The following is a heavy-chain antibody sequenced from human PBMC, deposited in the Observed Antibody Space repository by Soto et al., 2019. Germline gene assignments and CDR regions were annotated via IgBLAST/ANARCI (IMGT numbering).Heavy chain of an antibody. CDR1: GYIFIDYW. CDR3: ARPPLPGYSIHFNS. D-gene: IGHD2-15*01. CDR2: VYPRDSDT. V-gene: IGHV5-51*01. Sequence: GESLKISCTASGYIFIDYWIGWVRQMPGKGLEWMGIVYPRDSDTRYSPSFQGRVTISADKSTNTAFLQWRSLKASDTAIYYCARPPLPGYSIHFNSWGQGTLVTVSS. J-gene: IGHJ4*02.